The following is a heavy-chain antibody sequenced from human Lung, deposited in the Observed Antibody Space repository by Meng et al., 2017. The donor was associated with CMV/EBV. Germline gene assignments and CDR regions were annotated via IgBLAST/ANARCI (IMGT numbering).Heavy chain of an antibody. CDR2: INPNSGGT. V-gene: IGHV1-2*02. CDR3: ARAEVDCSGGSCYHN. J-gene: IGHJ4*02. Sequence: ASXXVSXKASGYTFTGYYMHWVRQAPGQGLEWMGWINPNSGGTKYAQKSQGRVTMTRDTSISTAYMELSRLRSDDTAVYYCARAEVDCSGGSCYHNWGQGKXVTVSS. CDR1: GYTFTGYY. D-gene: IGHD2-15*01.